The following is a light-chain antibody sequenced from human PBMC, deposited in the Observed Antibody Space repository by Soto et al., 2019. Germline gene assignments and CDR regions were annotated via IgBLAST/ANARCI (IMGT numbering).Light chain of an antibody. CDR2: DAT. Sequence: DIEMTQSPSTVSASVGDRVTITCRASQTISTRSAWYQQKPGKAPKVLIYDATTLESGVPSRFSGSGSGTQFTLSISSLQPDDFATYYCQHYGGLWTFGQGTKVEVK. CDR3: QHYGGLWT. J-gene: IGKJ1*01. V-gene: IGKV1-5*01. CDR1: QTISTR.